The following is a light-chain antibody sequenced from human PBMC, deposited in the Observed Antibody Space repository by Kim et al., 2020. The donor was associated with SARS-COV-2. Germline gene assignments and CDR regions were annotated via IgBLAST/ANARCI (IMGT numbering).Light chain of an antibody. Sequence: EIVMTQSPATLSVSPGERATLSCRASQSVRNNLAWYQQKPGQAPRLLIYGASTRATGIPARFSGSGSGTEFTLTITSLQSEDFGVYYCQQYNNWLYTFGQGTKLEI. CDR2: GAS. CDR1: QSVRNN. J-gene: IGKJ2*01. V-gene: IGKV3-15*01. CDR3: QQYNNWLYT.